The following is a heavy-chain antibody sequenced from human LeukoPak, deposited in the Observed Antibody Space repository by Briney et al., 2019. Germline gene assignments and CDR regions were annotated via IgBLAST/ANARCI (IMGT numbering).Heavy chain of an antibody. CDR1: GFTVSSNY. J-gene: IGHJ4*02. CDR2: IYSGGST. CDR3: AVVSSGYPPDDY. V-gene: IGHV3-53*01. Sequence: QTGGSLRLSCAASGFTVSSNYMSWVRQAPGKGLEWVSVIYSGGSTYYADSVKGRFTISRDNSKNTLYLQMNSLRAEDTAVYYCAVVSSGYPPDDYWGQGTLVTVSS. D-gene: IGHD3-22*01.